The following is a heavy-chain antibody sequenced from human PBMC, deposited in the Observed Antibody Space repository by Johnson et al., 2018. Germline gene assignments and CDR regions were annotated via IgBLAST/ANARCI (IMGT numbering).Heavy chain of an antibody. J-gene: IGHJ3*01. D-gene: IGHD4-17*01. CDR1: GFTFSSYW. CDR2: INSDGSNT. Sequence: EVQLVESGGGLVQPGGSLRLSCAASGFTFSSYWMHWVRQAPGKGLVWVSRINSDGSNTTYADSVKGRFTISRDNAKNTLFLQMNSLRAEDTDVYYCARDRIPDYGDYRDAFDVWGQGTMVTVSS. CDR3: ARDRIPDYGDYRDAFDV. V-gene: IGHV3-74*01.